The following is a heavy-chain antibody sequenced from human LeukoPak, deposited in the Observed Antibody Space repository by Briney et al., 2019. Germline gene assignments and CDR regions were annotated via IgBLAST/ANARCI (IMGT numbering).Heavy chain of an antibody. V-gene: IGHV1-18*01. J-gene: IGHJ4*02. CDR1: GYTFTSYG. CDR2: ISAYNGNT. D-gene: IGHD6-19*01. CDR3: ARGHGSSGWYGLEFDY. Sequence: ASVKVSCKASGYTFTSYGISWVRQAPGQGLEWMGWISAYNGNTNYAQKLQGRVTITTDTSTSTAYMELRSLRSDDTAVYYCARGHGSSGWYGLEFDYWGQGTLVTVSS.